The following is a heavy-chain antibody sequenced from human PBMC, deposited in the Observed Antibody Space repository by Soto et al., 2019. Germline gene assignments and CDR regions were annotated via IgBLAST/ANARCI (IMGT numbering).Heavy chain of an antibody. CDR3: TTDDYGGKIYAFDI. D-gene: IGHD4-17*01. CDR1: GFTFSNAW. J-gene: IGHJ3*02. CDR2: IKSKTDGGTT. V-gene: IGHV3-15*01. Sequence: GGSLRLSCAASGFTFSNAWMSWVRQAPGKGLEWVGRIKSKTDGGTTDYAAPVKGRFTISRDDSKNTLYLQMNSLKTEDTAVYSCTTDDYGGKIYAFDIWGQGTMVNVSS.